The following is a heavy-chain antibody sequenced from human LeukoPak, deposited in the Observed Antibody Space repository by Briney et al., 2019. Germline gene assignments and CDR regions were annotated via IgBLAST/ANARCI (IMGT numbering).Heavy chain of an antibody. CDR1: GGSINGGGYY. D-gene: IGHD5-24*01. CDR2: IHPTGNL. Sequence: SETLSLTCAVAGGSINGGGYYWNWVRQHPGKGLEWIGCIHPTGNLYYNPSLTGRTTISVDTSKSHFSLNLTSATAADTAVYYCARGADAYKVAYWSQGTLVTVS. CDR3: ARGADAYKVAY. V-gene: IGHV4-31*11. J-gene: IGHJ4*02.